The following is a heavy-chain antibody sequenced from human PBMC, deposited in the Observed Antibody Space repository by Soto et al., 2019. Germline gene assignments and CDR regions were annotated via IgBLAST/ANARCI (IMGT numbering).Heavy chain of an antibody. D-gene: IGHD1-26*01. Sequence: EVQLVESGGGLVQPGGSLRLSCTVSGFTFSDHYMDWVRQAPGRGLKWVGRSRNKANSYTTEYAASVEGRSTISRDDSKNSLFLQMSSLKTEDTAVYFCARQSPHSGTYFFDYWGRGTLVTVSS. V-gene: IGHV3-72*01. CDR1: GFTFSDHY. CDR2: SRNKANSYTT. CDR3: ARQSPHSGTYFFDY. J-gene: IGHJ4*02.